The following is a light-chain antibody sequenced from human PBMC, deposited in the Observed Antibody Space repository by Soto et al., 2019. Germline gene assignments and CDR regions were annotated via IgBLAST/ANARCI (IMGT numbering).Light chain of an antibody. CDR1: QTISTW. CDR2: KAS. J-gene: IGKJ1*01. CDR3: QQYNSYPLT. V-gene: IGKV1-5*03. Sequence: IQMTQSPSTLSASVGDRVTFTCRASQTISTWLAWYQQKPVEAPKLLIYKASTLEVGVPSRFSASGSGTEFTLTINTLQPADFATYYCQQYNSYPLTFGQGTKV.